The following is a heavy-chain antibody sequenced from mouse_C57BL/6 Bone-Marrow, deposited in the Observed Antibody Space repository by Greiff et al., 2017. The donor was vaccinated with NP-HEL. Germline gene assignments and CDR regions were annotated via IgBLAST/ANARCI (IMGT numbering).Heavy chain of an antibody. V-gene: IGHV14-4*01. CDR3: TTGDAMDY. Sequence: VRLKESGAELVRPGASVKLSCTASGFNIKDDYMHWVKQRPEQGLEWIGWIDPENGDTEYASKFQGKATITADTSSNTAYLQLSSLTSEDTAVYYCTTGDAMDYWGQGTSVTVSS. CDR2: IDPENGDT. CDR1: GFNIKDDY. J-gene: IGHJ4*01.